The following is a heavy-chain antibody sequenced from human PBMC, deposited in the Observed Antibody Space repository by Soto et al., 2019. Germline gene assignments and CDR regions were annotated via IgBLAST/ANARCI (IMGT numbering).Heavy chain of an antibody. V-gene: IGHV3-30-3*01. J-gene: IGHJ6*02. CDR1: GFTFSSYA. D-gene: IGHD2-2*01. Sequence: GGSLRLSCAASGFTFSSYAMHCVRQAPGKGLEGVAVRSYDGSNKYYADSVNGRFTISIDNSKNTLYLQMNSLRAEDTAVYYCARDIVVVPAAIFRGYYYYYGLDVWGQGTPVTVSS. CDR2: RSYDGSNK. CDR3: ARDIVVVPAAIFRGYYYYYGLDV.